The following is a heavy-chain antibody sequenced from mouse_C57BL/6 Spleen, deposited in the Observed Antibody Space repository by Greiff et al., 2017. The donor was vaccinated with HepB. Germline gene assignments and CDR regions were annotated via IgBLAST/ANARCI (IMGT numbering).Heavy chain of an antibody. Sequence: EVHLVESGPELVKPGASVKIPCKASGYTFTDYNMDWVKQSHGKSLEWIGDINPNNGGTIYNQKFKGKATLTVDKSSSTAYMELRSLTSEDTAVYYCARCDYDGSYAMDYWGQGTSVTVSS. CDR2: INPNNGGT. CDR1: GYTFTDYN. V-gene: IGHV1-18*01. CDR3: ARCDYDGSYAMDY. J-gene: IGHJ4*01. D-gene: IGHD2-4*01.